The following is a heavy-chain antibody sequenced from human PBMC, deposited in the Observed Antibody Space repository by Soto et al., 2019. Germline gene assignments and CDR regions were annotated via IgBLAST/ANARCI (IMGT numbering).Heavy chain of an antibody. V-gene: IGHV3-30*03. CDR1: GFIFSNYG. CDR2: ISHDGGTK. CDR3: TRDIHEGPTADWYFDL. J-gene: IGHJ2*01. D-gene: IGHD1-26*01. Sequence: QVQLVESGGGVVQPGRSVRLSCAASGFIFSNYGIYWVRQAPGRGLEWVAVISHDGGTKYYADSVRGRFTISRDNSRNTVYLQMNSLRADDTAVFYCTRDIHEGPTADWYFDLWGRGSLVLVSS.